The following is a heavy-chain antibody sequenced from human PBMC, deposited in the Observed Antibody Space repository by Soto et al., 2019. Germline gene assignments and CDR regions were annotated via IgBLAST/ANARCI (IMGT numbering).Heavy chain of an antibody. CDR2: INHSGST. CDR1: GGSFSSYY. D-gene: IGHD1-1*01. V-gene: IGHV4-34*01. Sequence: PSETLSLSCAVYGGSFSSYYWAWTRQPPGKGLEWIGEINHSGSTNYNPSLKSRVTISVDTSKNQFSLELSSVTAADTAVYYCARGYKWEADLGGYYYYMDVWGKGTTVTVSS. CDR3: ARGYKWEADLGGYYYYMDV. J-gene: IGHJ6*03.